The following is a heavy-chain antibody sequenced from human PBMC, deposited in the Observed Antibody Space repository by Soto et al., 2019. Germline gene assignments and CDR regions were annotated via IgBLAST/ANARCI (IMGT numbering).Heavy chain of an antibody. D-gene: IGHD1-7*01. CDR3: ARDPPTGTTLDRADS. CDR1: GFSFSSDS. CDR2: ISSSGSFM. V-gene: IGHV3-21*01. J-gene: IGHJ4*02. Sequence: EVQLVESGGGLVKPGGSLRLSCAASGFSFSSDSMGWVRQAPGKGLEWVSSISSSGSFMNYADSVKGRFTISRDNAKNSLYLQMSGLKDEDTAVYYCARDPPTGTTLDRADSWGQGTLVTVSS.